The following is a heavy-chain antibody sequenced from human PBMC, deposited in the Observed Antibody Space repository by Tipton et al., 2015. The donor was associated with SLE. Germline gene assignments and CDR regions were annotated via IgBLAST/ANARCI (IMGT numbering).Heavy chain of an antibody. V-gene: IGHV4-30-4*08. CDR1: GGSISSGGYS. D-gene: IGHD3-10*01. Sequence: TLSLTCTVSGGSISSGGYSWSWIRQPPGKGLEWIGYIYYSGSTYYNPSLKSRVTISVDTSKNQFSLKLSSVTAADTAVYYCARDPIWFGELSAFDIWGQGTMVTVSS. CDR3: ARDPIWFGELSAFDI. J-gene: IGHJ3*02. CDR2: IYYSGST.